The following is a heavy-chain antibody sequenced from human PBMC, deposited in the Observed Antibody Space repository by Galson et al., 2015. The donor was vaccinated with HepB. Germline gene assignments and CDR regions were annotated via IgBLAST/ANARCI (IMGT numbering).Heavy chain of an antibody. CDR3: ARDIVVVPAAVPAD. Sequence: SGYTFTGYYMHWVRQAPGQGLEWMGWINPNSGGTNYAQKFQGRVTMTRDTSISTAYMELSRLRSDDTAVYYCARDIVVVPAAVPADWGQGTLVTASS. CDR2: INPNSGGT. CDR1: GYTFTGYY. V-gene: IGHV1-2*02. D-gene: IGHD2-2*01. J-gene: IGHJ4*02.